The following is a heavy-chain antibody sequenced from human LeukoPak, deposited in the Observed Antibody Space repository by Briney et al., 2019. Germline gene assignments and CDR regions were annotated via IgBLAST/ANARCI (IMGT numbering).Heavy chain of an antibody. CDR3: ARRTYFYDSSGYYFDY. Sequence: SETLSLTCTVSGGSISSCSYYWGWIRQPPGKGLEWIGSIYYSGSTNYNPSLKSRVTISVDTSKNQFSLKLSSVTAADTAVYYCARRTYFYDSSGYYFDYWGQGTLVTVSS. CDR2: IYYSGST. J-gene: IGHJ4*02. CDR1: GGSISSCSYY. D-gene: IGHD3-22*01. V-gene: IGHV4-39*07.